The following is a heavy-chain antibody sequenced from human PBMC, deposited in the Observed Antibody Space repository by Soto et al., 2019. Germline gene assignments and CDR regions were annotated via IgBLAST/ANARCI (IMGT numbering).Heavy chain of an antibody. CDR3: ARDRLRYFDWSLDY. D-gene: IGHD3-9*01. V-gene: IGHV1-18*01. CDR2: ISAYNGNT. CDR1: GYTFTSYG. J-gene: IGHJ4*02. Sequence: ASVKVSCKASGYTFTSYGISWVRQAPGQGLEWMGWISAYNGNTNYAQKLQGRVTMTTDTSTSTAYMELRSLRSDDTAVYYCARDRLRYFDWSLDYWGQGTLVTVSS.